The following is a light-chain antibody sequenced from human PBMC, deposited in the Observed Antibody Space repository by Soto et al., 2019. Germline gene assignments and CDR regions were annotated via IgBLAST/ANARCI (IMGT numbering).Light chain of an antibody. J-gene: IGKJ5*01. CDR2: GTS. Sequence: EIVLTQSPGTVSLSPGERATLSCRASQSVTNNYLAWYQQRPGQAPRLLLYGTSNRAAGIPDRFSGSGSGTDFTLTISRLEPEDFAVYCCQQYGTSPITFGQGTRWRL. V-gene: IGKV3-20*01. CDR3: QQYGTSPIT. CDR1: QSVTNNY.